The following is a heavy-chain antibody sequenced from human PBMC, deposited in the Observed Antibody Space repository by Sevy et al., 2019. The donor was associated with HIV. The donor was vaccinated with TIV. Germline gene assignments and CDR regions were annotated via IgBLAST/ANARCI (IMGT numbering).Heavy chain of an antibody. Sequence: GESQKISCAASGFTFSSFGMHWVRQAPGKGLEWVAVIWFDGSNTYYADSVKGRFTISRDIAKNTLHLQMNSLRAEDTAVYYCARDLEFYDSGDYGPAFMPDFWGHGTLVTVSS. CDR2: IWFDGSNT. V-gene: IGHV3-33*01. CDR3: ARDLEFYDSGDYGPAFMPDF. CDR1: GFTFSSFG. D-gene: IGHD4-17*01. J-gene: IGHJ4*01.